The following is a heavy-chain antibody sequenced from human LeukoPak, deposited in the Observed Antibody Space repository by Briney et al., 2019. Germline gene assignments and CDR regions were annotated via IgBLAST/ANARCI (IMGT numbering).Heavy chain of an antibody. V-gene: IGHV3-48*01. D-gene: IGHD4-17*01. J-gene: IGHJ5*02. Sequence: GGSLRLSCAASGFTFSSYSMNWVRQAPGKGLEWVSYISSSSTIYYADSVKGRFTISRDNAKNSLYLQMNSLRAEDTAVYYCARDNGDPWGQGTLVTVSS. CDR3: ARDNGDP. CDR1: GFTFSSYS. CDR2: ISSSSTI.